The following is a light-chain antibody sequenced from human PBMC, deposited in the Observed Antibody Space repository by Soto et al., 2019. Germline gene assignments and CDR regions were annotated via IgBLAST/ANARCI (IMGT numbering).Light chain of an antibody. CDR1: QAISSY. V-gene: IGKV1-39*01. Sequence: DIPLTQAPSFLSASAGDRVSITCRASQAISSYLAWYQQKPGRAPNLLIYAAASLQSGVPSRFRGFGAGTDFTLTITSLQAEDFATYYCQQTYSPPWTFGQGTKVDIK. CDR2: AAA. J-gene: IGKJ1*01. CDR3: QQTYSPPWT.